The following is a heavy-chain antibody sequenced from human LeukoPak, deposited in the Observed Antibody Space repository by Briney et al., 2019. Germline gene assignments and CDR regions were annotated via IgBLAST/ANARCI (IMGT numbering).Heavy chain of an antibody. CDR3: AKDLGCSSTSCQDMDV. CDR2: IRYDGSNK. V-gene: IGHV3-30*02. J-gene: IGHJ6*03. CDR1: GFTFSSYG. D-gene: IGHD2-2*01. Sequence: GGSLRLSCAASGFTFSSYGMHWVRQAPGKGLEWVAFIRYDGSNKYYADSVKGRFTISRDNSKNTLYLQMNSLRAEDTAVYYCAKDLGCSSTSCQDMDVWGKGTTVTVSS.